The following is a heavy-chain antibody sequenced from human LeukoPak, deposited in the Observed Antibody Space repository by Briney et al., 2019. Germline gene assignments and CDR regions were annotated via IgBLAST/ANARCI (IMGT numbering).Heavy chain of an antibody. J-gene: IGHJ4*02. V-gene: IGHV3-30*02. CDR3: AKGFDSTGFYLDS. D-gene: IGHD3-22*01. CDR1: GFTFSNYG. Sequence: GGSLRLSCAASGFTFSNYGMQWVRQAPGKGLEWVAYMRDDGSTKYYVDSVKGRFTISRDNSKSTLYLQMNSLRTEDTAVYYCAKGFDSTGFYLDSWGQGTLVTVSS. CDR2: MRDDGSTK.